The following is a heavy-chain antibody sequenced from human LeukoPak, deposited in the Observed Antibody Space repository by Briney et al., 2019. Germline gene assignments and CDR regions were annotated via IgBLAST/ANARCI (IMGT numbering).Heavy chain of an antibody. J-gene: IGHJ2*01. V-gene: IGHV1-24*01. CDR3: ATGGSSGWGYWYFDL. CDR1: GYTLTELS. D-gene: IGHD6-19*01. CDR2: FDPEDGET. Sequence: ASVKVSCKVSGYTLTELSMHWVRQAPGKGLEWMGGFDPEDGETIYAQKFQGRVTMTEDTFTDTAYMELSSLRSEDTAVYYCATGGSSGWGYWYFDLWGRGTLVTVSS.